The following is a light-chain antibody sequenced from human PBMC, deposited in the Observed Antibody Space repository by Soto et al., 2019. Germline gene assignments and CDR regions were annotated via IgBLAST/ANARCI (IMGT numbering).Light chain of an antibody. CDR1: QSVSSY. Sequence: EIVLTQSPVTLSLSPGERATLSCRASQSVSSYLAWYQQKPGQPPRLLIYDASNRATGIPARFSGSGSGTDFTLTISRLEPDDFAVYYCQQRSSWPPGFTSGPGTKVDFK. CDR2: DAS. J-gene: IGKJ3*01. CDR3: QQRSSWPPGFT. V-gene: IGKV3-11*01.